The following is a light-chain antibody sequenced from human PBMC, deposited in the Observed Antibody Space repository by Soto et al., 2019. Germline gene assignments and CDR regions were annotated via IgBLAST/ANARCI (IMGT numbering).Light chain of an antibody. CDR3: QQSFSPLWT. CDR1: QSISNY. Sequence: DLQMTQSPSSLSASVGDRVTITCRASQSISNYLNWYQQKPGKAPKLLIYAASSMQSGVPSRFSGSGSETDFTLPISSLQPDDSATYYCQQSFSPLWTFGQGTKVEV. J-gene: IGKJ1*01. V-gene: IGKV1-39*01. CDR2: AAS.